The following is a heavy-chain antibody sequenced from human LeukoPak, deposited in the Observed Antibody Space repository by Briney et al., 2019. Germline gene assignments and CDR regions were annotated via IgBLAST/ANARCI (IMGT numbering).Heavy chain of an antibody. Sequence: PSETLSLTCTVSGGSISSYYWSWIRQPPGKGLEWIGYIYYSGSTNYNPSLKSRVTISVDTSKNQFSLKLSSVTAADTAVYYCARDLYSSGWYIDPWGQGTLVTVSS. V-gene: IGHV4-59*01. CDR1: GGSISSYY. CDR2: IYYSGST. CDR3: ARDLYSSGWYIDP. D-gene: IGHD6-19*01. J-gene: IGHJ5*02.